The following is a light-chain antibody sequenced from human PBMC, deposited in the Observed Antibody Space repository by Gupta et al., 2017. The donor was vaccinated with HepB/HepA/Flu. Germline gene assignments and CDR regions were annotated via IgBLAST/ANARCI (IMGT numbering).Light chain of an antibody. J-gene: IGLJ1*01. CDR3: CSYAGSDTYI. V-gene: IGLV2-11*01. CDR2: DVN. Sequence: HFALTQPSSVSGSPGQSVAVSCAGPSSNVGAYTYVFWYQQHPGKAPKLIIYDVNKRPSGVPDRFSGSKSDNTASLTISGLQAEDESDYYCCSYAGSDTYIFGTGTTVTVL. CDR1: SSNVGAYTY.